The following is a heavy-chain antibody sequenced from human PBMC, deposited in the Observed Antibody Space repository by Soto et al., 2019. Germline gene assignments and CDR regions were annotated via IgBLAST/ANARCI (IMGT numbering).Heavy chain of an antibody. CDR3: ARKDKSGYFNWFDP. V-gene: IGHV5-51*01. J-gene: IGHJ5*02. CDR1: GYRFTSYW. CDR2: IFPSDSDT. D-gene: IGHD3-22*01. Sequence: GESLKISCRTSGYRFTSYWITWVRQMPGKGLEWMGIIFPSDSDTRYSPSFQGQVTISADRSTSTVSLQWASLKASDTAVYFCARKDKSGYFNWFDPWGRGTLVTVSS.